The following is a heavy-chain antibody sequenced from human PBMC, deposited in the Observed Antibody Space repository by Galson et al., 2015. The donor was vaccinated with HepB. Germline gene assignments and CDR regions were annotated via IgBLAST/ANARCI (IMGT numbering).Heavy chain of an antibody. D-gene: IGHD5-18*01. J-gene: IGHJ5*02. Sequence: SVKVSCKASGYTFTSYYMHWVRQAPGQGLEGMGIINPSGGSTSYAQKFQGRVTMTRDTSTSTVYMELSSLRSEDTAVDYCARGARGYSVGSHNWFDPWGQGTLVTVSS. CDR3: ARGARGYSVGSHNWFDP. CDR1: GYTFTSYY. V-gene: IGHV1-46*03. CDR2: INPSGGST.